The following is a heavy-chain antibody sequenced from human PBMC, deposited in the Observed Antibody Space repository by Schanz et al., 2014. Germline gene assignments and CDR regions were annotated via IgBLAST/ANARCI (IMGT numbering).Heavy chain of an antibody. Sequence: QVQLQQWGAGLLKPSETLSLTCAVSGGSFSGYYWSWIRQPPDTGLEWIGEINQSGDTNYNPSLKSRVTISVDTSNTQFPLKLRSVTAADTAVYYCARLYCSTPGCYVSPNGFAKDYWGQGTLVTVSS. D-gene: IGHD2-2*01. CDR2: INQSGDT. CDR1: GGSFSGYY. CDR3: ARLYCSTPGCYVSPNGFAKDY. V-gene: IGHV4-34*01. J-gene: IGHJ4*02.